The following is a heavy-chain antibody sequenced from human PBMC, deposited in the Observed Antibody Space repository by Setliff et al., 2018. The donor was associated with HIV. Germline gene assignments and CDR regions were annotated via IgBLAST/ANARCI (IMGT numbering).Heavy chain of an antibody. D-gene: IGHD3-10*01. Sequence: KPSETLSLTCTVSGGSISRSSYHWGWIRQPPGKGLEWIGSFYYSGNTYYNPSLKSRVTISVDTSKNQLSLRLRSVTAADTAVYYCARRIPLRQWMVPGDSFDVWGRGTKVTVSS. V-gene: IGHV4-39*01. CDR1: GGSISRSSYH. J-gene: IGHJ3*01. CDR3: ARRIPLRQWMVPGDSFDV. CDR2: FYYSGNT.